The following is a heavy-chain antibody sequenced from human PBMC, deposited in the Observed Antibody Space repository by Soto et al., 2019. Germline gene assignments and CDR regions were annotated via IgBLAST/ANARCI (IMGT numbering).Heavy chain of an antibody. CDR3: ATLRFCTSSSCYGREGGY. CDR2: ISGTGANT. Sequence: EVQLLESGGGLVQPGGSLRLSCAASGFTFSSYAMSWVRQVPGKGLEWVSAISGTGANTYYADSVKGRFTNSRDNSKNTLYLQMNSPRADDAAVYYCATLRFCTSSSCYGREGGYWGQGTLVTVSS. CDR1: GFTFSSYA. D-gene: IGHD2-2*01. J-gene: IGHJ4*02. V-gene: IGHV3-23*01.